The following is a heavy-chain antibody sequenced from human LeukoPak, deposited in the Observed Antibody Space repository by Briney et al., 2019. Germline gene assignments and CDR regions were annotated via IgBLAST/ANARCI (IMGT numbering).Heavy chain of an antibody. CDR1: GYTFTIYY. CDR2: INPSGCST. Sequence: ASVKVSYKASGYTFTIYYMHWVRQAPGQGQEWMGIINPSGCSTSYAQKFQRRVTMTRDTSTSTVYMELSSLRSEDTAVYYCARDRYSSGWLAGGGAFDIWGQGTMVTVSS. V-gene: IGHV1-46*01. D-gene: IGHD6-19*01. CDR3: ARDRYSSGWLAGGGAFDI. J-gene: IGHJ3*02.